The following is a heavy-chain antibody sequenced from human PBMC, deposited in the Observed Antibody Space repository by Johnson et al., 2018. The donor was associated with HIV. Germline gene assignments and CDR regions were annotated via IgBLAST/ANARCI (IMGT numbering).Heavy chain of an antibody. CDR3: AKDLRVGTDAFDI. CDR1: GFTFSSYA. CDR2: ISYDGSNN. V-gene: IGHV3-30-3*01. J-gene: IGHJ3*02. Sequence: QVQLVESGGGVVQPGRSLRLSCAASGFTFSSYAMHWVRQAPGTGLEWVAVISYDGSNNYYADSVKGRFTISRDNFKNTLYLQMNSLRAEDTAVYYCAKDLRVGTDAFDIWGQGTMVTVSS. D-gene: IGHD1-26*01.